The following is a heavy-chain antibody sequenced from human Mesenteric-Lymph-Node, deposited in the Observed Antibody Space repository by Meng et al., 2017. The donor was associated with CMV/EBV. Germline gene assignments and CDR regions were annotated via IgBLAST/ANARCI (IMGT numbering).Heavy chain of an antibody. CDR2: INPNSGGT. Sequence: ASVKVSCKASGYTFTGYYMHWVRQAPGQGLEWMGWINPNSGGTNYAQKFQGRVTMTRDTSISTAYMELSRLRSDDTAGYYCARSAKTGSLLPVGYYNDGMDVWGQGTTVTVSS. CDR3: ARSAKTGSLLPVGYYNDGMDV. CDR1: GYTFTGYY. D-gene: IGHD3-22*01. J-gene: IGHJ6*02. V-gene: IGHV1-2*02.